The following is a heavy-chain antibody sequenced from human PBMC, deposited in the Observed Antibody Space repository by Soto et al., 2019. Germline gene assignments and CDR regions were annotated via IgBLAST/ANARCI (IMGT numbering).Heavy chain of an antibody. Sequence: SVKVSCKASGYTFTSYDINWVRQATGQGLEWMGWMNPNSGNTGYAQKFQGRVTMTRNTSISTAYMELSSLRSEDTAVYYCARGATIFGVAIHGNWFDPWGQGTLVTVPQ. J-gene: IGHJ5*02. CDR2: MNPNSGNT. CDR3: ARGATIFGVAIHGNWFDP. CDR1: GYTFTSYD. V-gene: IGHV1-8*01. D-gene: IGHD3-3*01.